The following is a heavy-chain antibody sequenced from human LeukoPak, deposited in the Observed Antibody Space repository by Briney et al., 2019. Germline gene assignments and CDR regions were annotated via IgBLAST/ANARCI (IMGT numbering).Heavy chain of an antibody. CDR3: TRREVGATVDY. Sequence: GGSLRLSCAASGFTFSGSAMHWVRQASGKGLEWVGRIRSKANSYATAYAASVKGRFAISRDDSKNTAYLQMNSLKTEDTAVYYRTRREVGATVDYWGQGTLVTVSS. CDR1: GFTFSGSA. D-gene: IGHD1-26*01. J-gene: IGHJ4*02. V-gene: IGHV3-73*01. CDR2: IRSKANSYAT.